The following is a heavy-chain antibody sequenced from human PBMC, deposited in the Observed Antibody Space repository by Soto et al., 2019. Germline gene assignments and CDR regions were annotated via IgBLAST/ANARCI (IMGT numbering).Heavy chain of an antibody. V-gene: IGHV3-53*04. D-gene: IGHD4-17*01. J-gene: IGHJ5*02. Sequence: EVQLVESGGGLVQPGGSLRLSCTASGFAVTSSYMSWVRQAPGKGLEWVSVLYSDDSTYYADSVNGRFTISRHNSKNTLYLQMDSLRLEDTAVYYCARVYDGDPTHFTSWGQGTLVTVSS. CDR1: GFAVTSSY. CDR2: LYSDDST. CDR3: ARVYDGDPTHFTS.